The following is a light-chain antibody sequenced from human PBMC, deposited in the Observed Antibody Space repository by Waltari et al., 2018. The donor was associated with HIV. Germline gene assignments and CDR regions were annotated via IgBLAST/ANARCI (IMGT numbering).Light chain of an antibody. Sequence: QSALTQPASVSGSPGQSITISCTGTSSDVGSYNLVSWYQQHPGKPPKLMVYEVSKRPSGVANRFSGSKSGNTASLTISGLQAEDEADYYCCSYADSPPYVFGTVTKVTVL. CDR1: SSDVGSYNL. V-gene: IGLV2-23*02. CDR2: EVS. CDR3: CSYADSPPYV. J-gene: IGLJ1*01.